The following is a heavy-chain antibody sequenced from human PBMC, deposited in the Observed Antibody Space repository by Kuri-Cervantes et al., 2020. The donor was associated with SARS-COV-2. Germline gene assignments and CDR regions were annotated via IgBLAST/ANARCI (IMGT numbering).Heavy chain of an antibody. CDR2: IRSKAYGGTT. CDR3: AKDLSGSYYFDY. J-gene: IGHJ4*02. D-gene: IGHD1-26*01. V-gene: IGHV3-49*04. Sequence: GESLKISCTASGFTFGDYAMSWVRQAPGKGLEWVGFIRSKAYGGTTEYAASVKGRFTISRDDSKSIAYLQMNSLRAEDTAVYYCAKDLSGSYYFDYWGQGTLVTVSS. CDR1: GFTFGDYA.